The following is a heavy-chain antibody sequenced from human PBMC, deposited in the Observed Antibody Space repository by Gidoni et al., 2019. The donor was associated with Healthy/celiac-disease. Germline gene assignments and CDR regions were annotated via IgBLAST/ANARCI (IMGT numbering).Heavy chain of an antibody. Sequence: QLQLQESGPGLVKPSETLSLTCTVPGGSIRSSRYYWGWLRQPPGKGLEWIGSIYYSGSTYYNPSLKSRVTISVDTSKNQFSLKLSSVTAADTAVYYCARHGQADYYGDYEDYYYYGMDVWGQGTTVTVSS. CDR3: ARHGQADYYGDYEDYYYYGMDV. V-gene: IGHV4-39*01. CDR2: IYYSGST. J-gene: IGHJ6*02. D-gene: IGHD4-17*01. CDR1: GGSIRSSRYY.